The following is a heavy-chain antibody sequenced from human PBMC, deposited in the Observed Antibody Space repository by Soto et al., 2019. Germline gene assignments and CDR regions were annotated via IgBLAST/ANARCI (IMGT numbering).Heavy chain of an antibody. J-gene: IGHJ6*02. Sequence: PGESLKISCKGSGYSFTSYWIGWVRQMPGKGLEWMGIIYPGDSDTRYSPSFQGQVTISADKSISTAYLQWSSLKASDTAMYYCARHWDPSSFAPSSWGNYYYYYGMDVWGQGTTVTVSS. CDR3: ARHWDPSSFAPSSWGNYYYYYGMDV. D-gene: IGHD3-16*01. CDR2: IYPGDSDT. V-gene: IGHV5-51*01. CDR1: GYSFTSYW.